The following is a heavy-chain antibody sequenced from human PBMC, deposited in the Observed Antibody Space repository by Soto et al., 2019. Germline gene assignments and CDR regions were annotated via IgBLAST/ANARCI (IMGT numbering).Heavy chain of an antibody. CDR3: TTDHSGVQLWSPYYYYYGMDV. Sequence: KPGGSLRLSCAASGFTFSNAWRSWVRQAPGKGLEWVGRIKSKTDGGTTDYAAPVKGRFTISRDDSKNTLYLQMNSLKTEDTAVYYCTTDHSGVQLWSPYYYYYGMDVWGQGTTVTVSS. D-gene: IGHD5-18*01. CDR2: IKSKTDGGTT. CDR1: GFTFSNAW. J-gene: IGHJ6*02. V-gene: IGHV3-15*01.